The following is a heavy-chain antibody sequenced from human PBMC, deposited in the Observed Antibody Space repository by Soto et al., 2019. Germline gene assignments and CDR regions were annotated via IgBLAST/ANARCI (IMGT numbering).Heavy chain of an antibody. V-gene: IGHV3-48*02. CDR2: ISSSSSTI. CDR3: ARDTPPQQLVPYNWFDP. D-gene: IGHD6-13*01. CDR1: GFTFSSYS. Sequence: EVQLVESGGGLVQPGGSLRLSCAASGFTFSSYSMNWVRQAPGKGLEWVSYISSSSSTIYYADSVKGRFTISRDNAKNSLYLQMNSLRDEDTAVYYCARDTPPQQLVPYNWFDPWGQGTLVTVSS. J-gene: IGHJ5*02.